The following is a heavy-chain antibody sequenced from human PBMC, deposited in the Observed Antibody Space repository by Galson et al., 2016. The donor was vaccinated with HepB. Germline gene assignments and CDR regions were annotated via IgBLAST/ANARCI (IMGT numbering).Heavy chain of an antibody. J-gene: IGHJ4*02. CDR2: IFWDDDT. D-gene: IGHD1-1*01. V-gene: IGHV2-5*02. CDR3: ARKVTRSHGNPFDQ. CDR1: GFALSSSGMA. Sequence: PAPVKPTQTLTLTCTFSGFALSSSGMAVGWLRQPPGKALEWLALIFWDDDTRYSPSLKSRLTITKDSSKNQVVLKMTNMDHVDTGTYYCARKVTRSHGNPFDQWGQGTQVTASS.